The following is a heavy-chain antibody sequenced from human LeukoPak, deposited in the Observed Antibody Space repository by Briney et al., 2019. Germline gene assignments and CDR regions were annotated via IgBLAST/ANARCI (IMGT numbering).Heavy chain of an antibody. Sequence: GASVKVSCKASGYSFTGYHIHWVRQAPGQGLEWMGWINPNNGDTKYTQKFNDRVTMTRDTSINTAYMELSRLRSDDTAVYYCARIWFGEFNWFDPWGQGTLVTVSS. J-gene: IGHJ5*02. CDR3: ARIWFGEFNWFDP. D-gene: IGHD3-10*01. CDR2: INPNNGDT. CDR1: GYSFTGYH. V-gene: IGHV1-2*02.